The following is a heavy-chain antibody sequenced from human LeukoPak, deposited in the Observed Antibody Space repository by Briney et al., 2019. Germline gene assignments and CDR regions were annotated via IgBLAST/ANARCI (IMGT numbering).Heavy chain of an antibody. CDR3: TVNIGSGTYGNFQF. J-gene: IGHJ1*01. V-gene: IGHV3-74*01. Sequence: GGSLRLSCAASGLSFSSYWMHWVRQAPGQGLVWVSRISTDGSGTDYADSVKGRFTISRDNAKNTLYLQMNSLKAEDTAMHYCTVNIGSGTYGNFQFWGQGTLVTVSS. D-gene: IGHD3-10*01. CDR2: ISTDGSGT. CDR1: GLSFSSYW.